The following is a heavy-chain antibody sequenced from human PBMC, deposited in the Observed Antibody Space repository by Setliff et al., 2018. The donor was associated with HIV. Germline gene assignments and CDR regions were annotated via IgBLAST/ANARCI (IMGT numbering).Heavy chain of an antibody. CDR1: GYTFTSYD. J-gene: IGHJ6*03. CDR2: MNPNSGNT. V-gene: IGHV1-8*02. Sequence: GASVKVSCKASGYTFTSYDINWVRQATGQGLEWMGWMNPNSGNTGYAQKFQGRVTMTRDASISTAYMELNTLKFEDTAVYYCARARRDSYDRGRRNHYYTDVWGKGTTVTVSS. CDR3: ARARRDSYDRGRRNHYYTDV. D-gene: IGHD3-22*01.